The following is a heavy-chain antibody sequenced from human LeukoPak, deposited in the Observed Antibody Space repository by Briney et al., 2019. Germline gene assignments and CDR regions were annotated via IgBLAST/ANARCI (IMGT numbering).Heavy chain of an antibody. Sequence: SETLSLTCIVSGASISSGNYYWTWIRQPAGKGLEWIGRLHTTGGTNYNPSFKSRLRISGDTSKNQFSLQLSSVTAADTAVYYCARYRYSGYDDAFDVWGQGTMVTVSS. J-gene: IGHJ3*01. CDR2: LHTTGGT. D-gene: IGHD5-12*01. CDR3: ARYRYSGYDDAFDV. CDR1: GASISSGNYY. V-gene: IGHV4-61*02.